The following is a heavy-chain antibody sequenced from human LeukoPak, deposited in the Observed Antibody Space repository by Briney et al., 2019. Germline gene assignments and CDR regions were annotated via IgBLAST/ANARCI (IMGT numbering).Heavy chain of an antibody. CDR3: AAKFGDFDY. CDR1: GFSFTRSA. J-gene: IGHJ4*02. CDR2: IVVGSGNT. D-gene: IGHD3-10*01. Sequence: GASLKVSCKASGFSFTRSAMQWVRQARGQRLEWIGWIVVGSGNTNYAQKFQERVTITRDMSTSTAYMELSSLRSEDTAVYYCAAKFGDFDYWGQGTLVTVSS. V-gene: IGHV1-58*02.